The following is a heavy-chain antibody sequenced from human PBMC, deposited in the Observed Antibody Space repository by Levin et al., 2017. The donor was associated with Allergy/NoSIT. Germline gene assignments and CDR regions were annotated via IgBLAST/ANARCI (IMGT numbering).Heavy chain of an antibody. D-gene: IGHD3-22*01. CDR3: AKLGYDSSGYWWFDP. V-gene: IGHV4-39*01. Sequence: SETLSLTCTVSGGSINSRSFYWAWIRQPPGKGLEWIGSIDYSESTDYNSSLKSRVTISVDTSKNQFSLRLRSVTAADTAVYYCAKLGYDSSGYWWFDPWGQGTLLTVSS. J-gene: IGHJ5*02. CDR2: IDYSEST. CDR1: GGSINSRSFY.